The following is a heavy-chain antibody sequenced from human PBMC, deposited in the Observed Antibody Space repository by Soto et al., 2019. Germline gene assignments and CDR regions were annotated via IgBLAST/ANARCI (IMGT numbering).Heavy chain of an antibody. Sequence: QITLKESGPTLVKPTQTLTLTCTLSGFSLSTSGVGVGWIRQPPGKALEWLALIYWDDDKSYSTFMKSRLTINKENSKNNVVITITNMDPVDTATHYCAPSTDTIMAIDYWGQGTLVTVSS. J-gene: IGHJ4*02. CDR1: GFSLSTSGVG. CDR2: IYWDDDK. CDR3: APSTDTIMAIDY. D-gene: IGHD5-18*01. V-gene: IGHV2-5*02.